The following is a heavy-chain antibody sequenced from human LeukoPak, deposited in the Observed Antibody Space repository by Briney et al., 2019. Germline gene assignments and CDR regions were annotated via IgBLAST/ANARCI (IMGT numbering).Heavy chain of an antibody. Sequence: PGGSLRLSCAASGITFRSYAMSWVRQARGKGLEWVSAINGDGGSTYYADSVKGRFTISRDNSKNTLYLQMSSLRAEDTAVYLCVKDLRSDFMGVLSRYLSYWGQGTLVTVSS. V-gene: IGHV3-64D*09. CDR2: INGDGGST. CDR1: GITFRSYA. D-gene: IGHD2/OR15-2a*01. CDR3: VKDLRSDFMGVLSRYLSY. J-gene: IGHJ4*02.